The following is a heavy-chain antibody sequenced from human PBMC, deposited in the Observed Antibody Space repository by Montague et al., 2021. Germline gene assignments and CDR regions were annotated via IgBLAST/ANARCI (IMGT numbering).Heavy chain of an antibody. D-gene: IGHD2-15*01. CDR3: ERGIGYSQFDC. J-gene: IGHJ4*02. CDR2: K. Sequence: KNYAQKFQGRVTMTRDTSISTAYMDLSRLRSDDTAVYHCERGIGYSQFDCWGQGTLVTGSS. V-gene: IGHV1-2*02.